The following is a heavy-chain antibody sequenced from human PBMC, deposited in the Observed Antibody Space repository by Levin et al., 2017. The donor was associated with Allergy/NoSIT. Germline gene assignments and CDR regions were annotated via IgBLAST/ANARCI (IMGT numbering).Heavy chain of an antibody. CDR3: ARVASDTLVSAEYFEH. CDR2: IDPNSGDT. J-gene: IGHJ1*01. V-gene: IGHV1-2*02. D-gene: IGHD3-16*01. CDR1: GYTFSDYY. Sequence: EASVKVSCKASGYTFSDYYLHWVRQAPGQGLEWMGWIDPNSGDTKSVDNFQGRVTMTRDTSISTAYMELSRLRSDDTAVYYCARVASDTLVSAEYFEHWGQGTLVTVSS.